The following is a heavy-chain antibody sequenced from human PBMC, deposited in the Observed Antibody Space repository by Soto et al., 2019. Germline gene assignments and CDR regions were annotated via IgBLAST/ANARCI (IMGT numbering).Heavy chain of an antibody. J-gene: IGHJ4*02. CDR1: GFTFSSYA. CDR3: AKDFTSDYDYIWGSYWPSLNY. D-gene: IGHD3-16*01. V-gene: IGHV3-23*01. Sequence: GGSLRLSCAASGFTFSSYAMSWVRQAPGKGLEWVSAISGSGGSTYYADSVKGRFTISRDNSKNTLYLQMNSLRAEDTAVYYCAKDFTSDYDYIWGSYWPSLNYWGQGTLVTVSS. CDR2: ISGSGGST.